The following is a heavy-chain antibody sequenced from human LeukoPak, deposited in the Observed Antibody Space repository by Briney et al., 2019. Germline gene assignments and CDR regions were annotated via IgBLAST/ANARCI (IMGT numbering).Heavy chain of an antibody. CDR2: IWYDGSNK. Sequence: GESLRLSCTASGFTFSDYVMHWVRQPPGKGLEWVAIIWYDGSNKKYEDSVKGRFTISRDNSKNTLYLQMNSLRAEDTAVYYCARGVDYYENSGTIDYWGQGTLVTVSS. D-gene: IGHD3-22*01. CDR1: GFTFSDYV. CDR3: ARGVDYYENSGTIDY. V-gene: IGHV3-33*01. J-gene: IGHJ4*02.